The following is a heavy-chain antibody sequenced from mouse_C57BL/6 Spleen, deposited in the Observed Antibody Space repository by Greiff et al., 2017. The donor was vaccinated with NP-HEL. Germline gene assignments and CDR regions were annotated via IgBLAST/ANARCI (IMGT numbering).Heavy chain of an antibody. V-gene: IGHV1-15*01. CDR3: TRGRLRPSYYAMDY. CDR1: GYTFTDYE. CDR2: IDPETGGT. D-gene: IGHD2-4*01. J-gene: IGHJ4*01. Sequence: VQLQQSGAELVRPGASVTLSCKASGYTFTDYEMHWVKQTPVHGLEWIGAIDPETGGTAYNQKFKGKAILTADKSSSTAYMELRSLTSEDSAVYYCTRGRLRPSYYAMDYWGQGTSVTVSS.